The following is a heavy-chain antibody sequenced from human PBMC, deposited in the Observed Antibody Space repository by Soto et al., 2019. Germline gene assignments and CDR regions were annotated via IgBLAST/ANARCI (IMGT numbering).Heavy chain of an antibody. Sequence: GGSLRLSCAASGFTFSSYSMNWVRQVPGKGLEWVSYISSSSSTIYYADSVKGRFTISRDNAKNSLYLQMNSLRDEDTAVYYCARDPDRRSGYYLPYWYFDLWGRGTLVTVSS. V-gene: IGHV3-48*02. D-gene: IGHD3-22*01. CDR3: ARDPDRRSGYYLPYWYFDL. CDR1: GFTFSSYS. J-gene: IGHJ2*01. CDR2: ISSSSSTI.